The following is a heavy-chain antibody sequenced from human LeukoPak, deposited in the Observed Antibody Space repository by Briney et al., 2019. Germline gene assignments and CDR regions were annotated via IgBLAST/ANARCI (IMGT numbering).Heavy chain of an antibody. CDR3: ATWDDYGDYVAFEY. D-gene: IGHD4-17*01. CDR1: GFTFSSYT. J-gene: IGHJ4*02. CDR2: ISSSATYI. Sequence: GGSLRLSCASSGFTFSSYTMNWVRQAPGKGLEWVSSISSSATYIYYADSVRGRFTISRDDAKNSLFLHMNSLRAEDTAVYYCATWDDYGDYVAFEYWGQGTLVTVSS. V-gene: IGHV3-21*01.